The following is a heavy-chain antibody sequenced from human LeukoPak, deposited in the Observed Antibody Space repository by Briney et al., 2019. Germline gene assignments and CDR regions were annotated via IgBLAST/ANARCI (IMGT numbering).Heavy chain of an antibody. J-gene: IGHJ3*02. CDR1: GFTFSSYG. V-gene: IGHV3-23*01. D-gene: IGHD6-13*01. CDR3: AKADSSSWYYAFDI. Sequence: GGSLRLSCAASGFTFSSYGMSWVRQAPGKGLEWVSAISGSGGSTYYADSVKGRFTISRDNSKNTLYLQMNSLRAEDTAVHYCAKADSSSWYYAFDIWGQGTMVTVSS. CDR2: ISGSGGST.